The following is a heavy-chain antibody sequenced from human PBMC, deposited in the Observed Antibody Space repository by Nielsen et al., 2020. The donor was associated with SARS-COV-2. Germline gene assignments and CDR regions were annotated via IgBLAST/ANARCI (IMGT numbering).Heavy chain of an antibody. CDR2: IYYSGST. CDR1: GGSISSGGYY. J-gene: IGHJ4*02. V-gene: IGHV4-31*03. CDR3: AREADGGNSDY. D-gene: IGHD4-23*01. Sequence: TLSLTCTVSGGSISSGGYYWSWIRQHPGKGLEWIGYIYYSGSTYYNPSLKSRVTISVDTSKNQFSLKLSSVTAADTAVYYCAREADGGNSDYWGQGTLVTVSS.